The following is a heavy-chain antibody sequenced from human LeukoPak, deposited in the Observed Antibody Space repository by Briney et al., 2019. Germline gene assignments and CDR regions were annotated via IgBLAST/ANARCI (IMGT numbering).Heavy chain of an antibody. CDR1: GFTFSSYG. Sequence: GGSLRLSCAAPGFTFSSYGMHWVRQAPGKGLEWVAFIRYDGSNKNYADSVKGRFTISRDNSKNTLYLQMNSLRAEDTAVYYCAKGRYCSGGSCYGDYFDYWGQGTLVTVSS. D-gene: IGHD2-15*01. V-gene: IGHV3-30*02. CDR3: AKGRYCSGGSCYGDYFDY. CDR2: IRYDGSNK. J-gene: IGHJ4*02.